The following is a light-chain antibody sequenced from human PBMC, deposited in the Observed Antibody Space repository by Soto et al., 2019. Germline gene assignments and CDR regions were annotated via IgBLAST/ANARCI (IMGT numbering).Light chain of an antibody. CDR3: QSYDSSDHVV. J-gene: IGLJ2*01. Sequence: NFMLTQPQFVSESPGKTVTISCTRSSGSVASNYVQWYQQRPGRAPTTVVFEDSQRPSGVPARFSGSIDRTSNSASLTISALKAEDEADYYCQSYDSSDHVVFGGGTKLTVL. CDR2: EDS. CDR1: SGSVASNY. V-gene: IGLV6-57*04.